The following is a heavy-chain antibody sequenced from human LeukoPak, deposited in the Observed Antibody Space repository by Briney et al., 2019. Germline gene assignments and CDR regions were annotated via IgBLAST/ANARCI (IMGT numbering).Heavy chain of an antibody. CDR2: IYSGGST. CDR3: ASSLDY. Sequence: GGSLRLSCAASGFTFSSSAMSWVRQVPGKGLEWVSVIYSGGSTYYADSVKGRFTISRDNSKHTLYLQMNSLRAEDTAVYYCASSLDYWGQGTLVTVSS. J-gene: IGHJ4*02. V-gene: IGHV3-53*01. CDR1: GFTFSSSA.